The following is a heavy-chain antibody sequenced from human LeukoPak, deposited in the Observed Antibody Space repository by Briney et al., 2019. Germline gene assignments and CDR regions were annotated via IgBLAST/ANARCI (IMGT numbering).Heavy chain of an antibody. CDR3: ASDRGYSYGYNWFDP. Sequence: SETLSLTCTVSGDSISSSNSYWGWIRQPPGKGLEWIGSIYYSGNTYYNASLKSRVTISVDTSKNQFSLKLSSVTAADTAVYYCASDRGYSYGYNWFDPWGQGTLVTVSS. D-gene: IGHD5-18*01. J-gene: IGHJ5*02. CDR1: GDSISSSNSY. CDR2: IYYSGNT. V-gene: IGHV4-39*07.